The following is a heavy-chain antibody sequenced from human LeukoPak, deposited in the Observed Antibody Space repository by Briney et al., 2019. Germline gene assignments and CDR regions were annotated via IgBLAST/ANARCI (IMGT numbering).Heavy chain of an antibody. CDR3: ARGFGSSWFDY. Sequence: AXGYTFTANYIHWVRQAPGQGLEWMGWINPNGGCTNYAQKFQGWVTMTGDTSISTLYMELSRLKSDDTAVYYCARGFGSSWFDYWGQGTLVTVSS. D-gene: IGHD6-13*01. J-gene: IGHJ4*02. CDR2: INPNGGCT. CDR1: GYTFTANY. V-gene: IGHV1-2*04.